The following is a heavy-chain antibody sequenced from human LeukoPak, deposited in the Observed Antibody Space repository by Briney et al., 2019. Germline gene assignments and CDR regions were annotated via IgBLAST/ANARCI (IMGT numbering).Heavy chain of an antibody. Sequence: GGSLRLSCAASGFTFSSYEMIWVRQAPGKGLEWVSYISSSGSTIYYADSVKGRFTISRDNAKNSLYLQMNSLRAEDTAVYYCAELGITMIGCVWGKGTTVTISS. D-gene: IGHD3-10*02. V-gene: IGHV3-48*03. J-gene: IGHJ6*04. CDR2: ISSSGSTI. CDR1: GFTFSSYE. CDR3: AELGITMIGCV.